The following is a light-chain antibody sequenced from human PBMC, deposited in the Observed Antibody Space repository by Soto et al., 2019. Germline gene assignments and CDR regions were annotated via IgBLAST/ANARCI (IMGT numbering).Light chain of an antibody. J-gene: IGKJ4*01. Sequence: IRMTQSPSSFSASTGDRVTITCRASQGISSYLAWYQQKPGKAPKFLIYAASYLGNGVPSRFSGSGSGTYFTLTISSLQPEDLATYYCQQSYTTPLTFGGGTKVDIK. CDR2: AAS. CDR1: QGISSY. CDR3: QQSYTTPLT. V-gene: IGKV1-39*01.